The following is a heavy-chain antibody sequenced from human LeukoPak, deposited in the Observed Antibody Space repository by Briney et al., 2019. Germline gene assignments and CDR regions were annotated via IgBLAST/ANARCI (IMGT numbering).Heavy chain of an antibody. V-gene: IGHV4-59*01. Sequence: SETLSLTCTVSGGSISSYYWSWIRQPPGKGLEWIGYIYYSGSTNYNPSLKSRVTISVDTSKNQFSLKLSSVTAADTAVYYCARAGSGYSFDYWGQGILVTASS. CDR3: ARAGSGYSFDY. J-gene: IGHJ4*02. D-gene: IGHD3-3*01. CDR1: GGSISSYY. CDR2: IYYSGST.